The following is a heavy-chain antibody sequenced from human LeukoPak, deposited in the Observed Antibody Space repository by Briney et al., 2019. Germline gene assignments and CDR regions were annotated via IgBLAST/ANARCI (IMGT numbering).Heavy chain of an antibody. CDR3: ARGFLGDAFDI. J-gene: IGHJ3*02. Sequence: GGSLRLSCSASGFTFSRYAMNWVRQAPGKGLEYVSAISSNGGSTYYADSVKGRFSISRENAKNSLYLQMNSLRAGDTAVYYCARGFLGDAFDIWGQGTMVTVSS. V-gene: IGHV3-64*04. D-gene: IGHD3-3*01. CDR1: GFTFSRYA. CDR2: ISSNGGST.